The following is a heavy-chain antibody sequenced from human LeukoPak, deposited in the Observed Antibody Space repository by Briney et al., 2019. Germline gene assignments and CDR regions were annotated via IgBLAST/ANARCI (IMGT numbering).Heavy chain of an antibody. CDR2: IYYSGST. J-gene: IGHJ4*02. V-gene: IGHV4-59*01. D-gene: IGHD3-10*01. CDR1: GGSISSYY. Sequence: SETLSLTCTVSGGSISSYYWSWIRQPPGKGLEWIGYIYYSGSTNYNPSLKSRITISVDTSKNQFSLKLSSVTAADTAVYYCARGRRYYYGSGSRIPGSYYFDYWGQGTLVTVSS. CDR3: ARGRRYYYGSGSRIPGSYYFDY.